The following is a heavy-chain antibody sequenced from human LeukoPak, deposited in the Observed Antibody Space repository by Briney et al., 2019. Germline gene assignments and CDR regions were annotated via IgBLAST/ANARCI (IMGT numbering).Heavy chain of an antibody. J-gene: IGHJ3*02. CDR1: GFTFSSYA. D-gene: IGHD2-21*02. Sequence: GGSLRLFCAASGFTFSSYAMSWVRQAPGKGLEWVSAISGSGGSTYYADSVKGRFTISRDNSKNTLYLQMNSLRAEDTAVYYCAKIIHIVVVTDAFDIWGQGTMVTVSS. V-gene: IGHV3-23*01. CDR3: AKIIHIVVVTDAFDI. CDR2: ISGSGGST.